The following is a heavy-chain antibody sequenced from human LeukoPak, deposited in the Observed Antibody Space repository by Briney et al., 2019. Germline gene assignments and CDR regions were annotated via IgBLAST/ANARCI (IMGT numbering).Heavy chain of an antibody. J-gene: IGHJ1*01. CDR1: GYTLTELS. D-gene: IGHD1-26*01. Sequence: GVSVKVSCKVSGYTLTELSMHWVRQAPGKGLEWMGGFDPEDGETIYAQKFQGRVTMTEDTSTDTAYMELSSLRSEDTAVYYCATPNSRWELLYFQHWGQGTLVTVSS. CDR3: ATPNSRWELLYFQH. V-gene: IGHV1-24*01. CDR2: FDPEDGET.